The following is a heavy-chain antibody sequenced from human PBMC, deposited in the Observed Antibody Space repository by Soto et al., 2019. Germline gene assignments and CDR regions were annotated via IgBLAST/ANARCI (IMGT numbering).Heavy chain of an antibody. J-gene: IGHJ4*02. D-gene: IGHD5-12*01. CDR3: ATLGYSGYDYYFDY. Sequence: GASVKVSCKASGGTFSSYAISWVRQAPGQGLEWMGGIIPIFGTANYAQKFQGRVTITADESTSTAYMELSSLRSEDTAVYYCATLGYSGYDYYFDYWGQGTLVTVSS. V-gene: IGHV1-69*13. CDR2: IIPIFGTA. CDR1: GGTFSSYA.